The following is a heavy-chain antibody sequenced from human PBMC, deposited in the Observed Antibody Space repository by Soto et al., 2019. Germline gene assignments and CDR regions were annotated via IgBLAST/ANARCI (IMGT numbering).Heavy chain of an antibody. J-gene: IGHJ4*02. D-gene: IGHD2-2*01. CDR2: IYYSGST. Sequence: QVQLQESGPGLVKPSETLSLTYTVSGGSISSYYWSWIRQPPGKGLEWIGYIYYSGSTNYNPSLKSRVTISVDTSKNQFSLKLSSVTAADTAVYYCARGVSYQPLLWDFDYWGQGTLVTVSS. V-gene: IGHV4-59*01. CDR3: ARGVSYQPLLWDFDY. CDR1: GGSISSYY.